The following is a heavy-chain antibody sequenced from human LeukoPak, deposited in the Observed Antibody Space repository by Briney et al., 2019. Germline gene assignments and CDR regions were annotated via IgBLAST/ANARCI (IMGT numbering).Heavy chain of an antibody. D-gene: IGHD3-22*01. J-gene: IGHJ4*02. CDR2: ITWDGGRT. Sequence: GGSLRLSCAASGFAFDDYSMYWVRQAPGKNLELVSFITWDGGRTYYADSVKGRFTISRDNNKNSLYLQMNSLRTEDTALYYCAKDLVPMIGEGFDYWGRGTLVTVSS. CDR3: AKDLVPMIGEGFDY. V-gene: IGHV3-43*01. CDR1: GFAFDDYS.